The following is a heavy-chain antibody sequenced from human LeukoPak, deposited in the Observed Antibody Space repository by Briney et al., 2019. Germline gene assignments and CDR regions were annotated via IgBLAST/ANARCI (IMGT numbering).Heavy chain of an antibody. V-gene: IGHV1-69*11. CDR3: ARDPAAYSSQNSDLLGDF. CDR2: FAPTVGTV. CDR1: GGTFSRYP. J-gene: IGHJ4*02. D-gene: IGHD2-21*01. Sequence: ASVKVSCKASGGTFSRYPIYWVRQAPGHGLEWMGSFAPTVGTVKYAQQFQGRIIIAADESTATASMELSSLRSDDTAIYFCARDPAAYSSQNSDLLGDFRGQGTLVTVSS.